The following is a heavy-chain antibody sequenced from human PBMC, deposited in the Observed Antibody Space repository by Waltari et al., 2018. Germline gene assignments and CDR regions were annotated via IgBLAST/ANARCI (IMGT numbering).Heavy chain of an antibody. CDR2: INDSGNT. D-gene: IGHD3-16*02. CDR1: GGSFSGYY. V-gene: IGHV4-34*01. J-gene: IGHJ5*02. CDR3: ARVLKEYNFVWGSYRPNWFDP. Sequence: QVQLQQWGAGLLKPSETLSLTCAVDGGSFSGYYWNWVRQSPGKGLEWIGEINDSGNTEYNPSLKSRVTISVDTSKNQFSLKVTSVTVADTSIYYCARVLKEYNFVWGSYRPNWFDPWGQGTLVTVSS.